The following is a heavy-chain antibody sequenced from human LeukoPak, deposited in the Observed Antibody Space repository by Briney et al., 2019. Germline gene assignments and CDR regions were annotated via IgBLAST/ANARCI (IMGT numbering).Heavy chain of an antibody. J-gene: IGHJ6*02. CDR3: GGRTSYYYDGVDV. CDR2: ISFDGSNK. V-gene: IGHV3-30-3*01. Sequence: PGRSLRLSCAASGFTFSNYAMHWVRQAPGKGLEWVAVISFDGSNKYYTDSVKGRFTISRDNSKNTLYVQMNSLRAEDTAVYYCGGRTSYYYDGVDVWGQGTTVTVSS. CDR1: GFTFSNYA. D-gene: IGHD2-15*01.